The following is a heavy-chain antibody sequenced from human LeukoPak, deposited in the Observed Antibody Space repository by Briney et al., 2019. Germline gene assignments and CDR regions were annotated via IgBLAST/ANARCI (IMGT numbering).Heavy chain of an antibody. Sequence: ASVKVSCKASGYTFTGYYMHWVRQAPGQGLEWMGWINPSSGGTNYAQKFQGRVTMTRDTSISTAYMELSKLRSDDTAVYYCARIPLLANVGYWGQGTLVTVSS. CDR3: ARIPLLANVGY. V-gene: IGHV1-2*02. CDR1: GYTFTGYY. CDR2: INPSSGGT. J-gene: IGHJ4*02. D-gene: IGHD1-26*01.